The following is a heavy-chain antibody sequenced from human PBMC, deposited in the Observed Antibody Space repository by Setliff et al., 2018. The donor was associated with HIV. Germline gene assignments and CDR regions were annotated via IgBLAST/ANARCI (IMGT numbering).Heavy chain of an antibody. CDR3: ARDQYYDSSSYWNPNSYYFDY. J-gene: IGHJ4*02. CDR1: AYTFTSYG. Sequence: GASVKVSCKASAYTFTSYGITWVRQAPGQGLEWMGWISAYNGNTIYAQKLQGRVTMTTATSTSTAYMELRSLRSDDTAVYYCARDQYYDSSSYWNPNSYYFDYWGQGTLVTVSS. CDR2: ISAYNGNT. V-gene: IGHV1-18*01. D-gene: IGHD3-22*01.